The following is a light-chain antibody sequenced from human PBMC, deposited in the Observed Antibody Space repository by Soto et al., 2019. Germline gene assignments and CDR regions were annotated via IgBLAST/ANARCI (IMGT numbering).Light chain of an antibody. CDR1: RIGSKS. Sequence: SYELTQSLSVSVALRQTARITCGGNRIGSKSVHWFQQKPGQAPVLVVHDDSDRPSGIPERFSGSNSGGTATLTISRVEAGDEADYYCQVWDSRDDHRVFGGGTKLTVL. J-gene: IGLJ2*01. CDR2: DDS. V-gene: IGLV3-21*02. CDR3: QVWDSRDDHRV.